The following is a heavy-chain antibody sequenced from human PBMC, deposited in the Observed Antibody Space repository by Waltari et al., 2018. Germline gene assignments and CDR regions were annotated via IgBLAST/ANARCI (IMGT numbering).Heavy chain of an antibody. Sequence: QVQLQQWGAGLLKPSETLSLTCAVYGGSFSGYYWSWIRQPPGKGLEWIGEINPSGSTNHNPSLKSRFTISVYTSKNQFSLKRSSVTAADTAVYYCARTYSNYPYYYYYGMDVWGQGTTVTVSS. CDR1: GGSFSGYY. CDR3: ARTYSNYPYYYYYGMDV. V-gene: IGHV4-34*01. J-gene: IGHJ6*02. CDR2: INPSGST. D-gene: IGHD4-4*01.